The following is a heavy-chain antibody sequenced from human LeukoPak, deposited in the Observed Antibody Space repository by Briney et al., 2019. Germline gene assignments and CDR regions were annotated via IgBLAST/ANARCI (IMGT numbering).Heavy chain of an antibody. Sequence: GSLRLSCAASGFTFSSYDMSWVRQAPGKGLEWVSAISGSGGSAYYADSVKGRFTISRDNSERKLYLQMNSLRAEDTAVYYCASAWHLGIVVVMLDYWGQGTLVTVSS. CDR3: ASAWHLGIVVVMLDY. J-gene: IGHJ4*02. CDR1: GFTFSSYD. CDR2: ISGSGGSA. V-gene: IGHV3-23*01. D-gene: IGHD3-22*01.